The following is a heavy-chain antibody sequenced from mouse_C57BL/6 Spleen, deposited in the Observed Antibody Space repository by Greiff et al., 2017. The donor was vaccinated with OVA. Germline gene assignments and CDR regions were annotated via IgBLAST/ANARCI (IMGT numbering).Heavy chain of an antibody. CDR1: GYAFSSSW. CDR2: SNPGDGDT. V-gene: IGHV1-82*01. CDR3: NGNTDAY. D-gene: IGHD2-1*01. J-gene: IGHJ3*01. Sequence: VQLQQSGPELVKPGASVKISCKASGYAFSSSWMNWVKQRPGKGLEGIGRSNPGDGDTNYNGKFKGKATLTAAKSSSTAYMQLSSLTSEDSAVYFCNGNTDAYWGQGTLVTVSA.